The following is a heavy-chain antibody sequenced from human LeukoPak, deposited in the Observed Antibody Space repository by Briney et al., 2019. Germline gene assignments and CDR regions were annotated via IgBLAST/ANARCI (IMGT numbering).Heavy chain of an antibody. CDR1: GYSFTNYW. V-gene: IGHV5-51*01. J-gene: IGHJ3*02. D-gene: IGHD3-16*01. CDR2: IYPGDSDT. CDR3: ARRSDFMMSAFDI. Sequence: GESLKISCKGSGYSFTNYWIGWVRQMPGKGLEWMGIIYPGDSDTRYSPSFQGQVTISADKSISTAYLQWSSLKASDTAMYYCARRSDFMMSAFDIWGQGTMVTVSS.